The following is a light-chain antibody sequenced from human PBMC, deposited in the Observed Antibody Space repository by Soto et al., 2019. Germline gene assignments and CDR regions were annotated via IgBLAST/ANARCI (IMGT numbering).Light chain of an antibody. V-gene: IGKV3-15*01. Sequence: EIAMTQSPATLSLSLGERAAISCRASQSINSELAWYQQKPGQTPRLLIYAASTRATGVPARFTGSESGSEFTLTISRLQSEDFATYYCQQGDNWPLTLGQGTRLDI. CDR3: QQGDNWPLT. CDR2: AAS. J-gene: IGKJ2*01. CDR1: QSINSE.